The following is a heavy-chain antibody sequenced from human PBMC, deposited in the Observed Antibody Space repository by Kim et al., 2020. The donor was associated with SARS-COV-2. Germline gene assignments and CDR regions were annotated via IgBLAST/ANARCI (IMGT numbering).Heavy chain of an antibody. D-gene: IGHD3-16*01. J-gene: IGHJ6*02. V-gene: IGHV4-34*01. CDR3: AGGLSGDYFYGLDV. Sequence: NPALKGRVTISVEASKNQFSLKLSSVTAADTAVYYCAGGLSGDYFYGLDVWGQGTTVTVSS.